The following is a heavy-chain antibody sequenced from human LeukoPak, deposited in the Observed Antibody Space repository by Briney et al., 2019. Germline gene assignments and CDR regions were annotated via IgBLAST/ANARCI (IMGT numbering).Heavy chain of an antibody. CDR1: GFPFSSYW. V-gene: IGHV3-21*05. CDR2: ISISSSYT. Sequence: GGFLRLSCVASGFPFSSYWMTWVRQAPGKGLEWVSYISISSSYTNYADSVKGRFTISRDNAKNSLYLRMNSLRAEDTAVYYCARAPHYSNYGPYYYGMDVWGQGTTVTVSS. D-gene: IGHD4-11*01. J-gene: IGHJ6*02. CDR3: ARAPHYSNYGPYYYGMDV.